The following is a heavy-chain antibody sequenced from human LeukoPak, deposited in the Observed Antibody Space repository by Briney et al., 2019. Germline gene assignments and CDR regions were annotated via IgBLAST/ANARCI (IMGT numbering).Heavy chain of an antibody. V-gene: IGHV3-23*05. D-gene: IGHD3-16*01. CDR3: TKDSQGSYDGFWYGTYGMDV. CDR1: GYTFSDHG. J-gene: IGHJ6*02. Sequence: GGSLRLSCASSGYTFSDHGMAWVRQAPGKGLEWVSTISDYPHYADSVRGRFTISRDNSRKTVFLQMNSLTPEDAATYYCTKDSQGSYDGFWYGTYGMDVWGQGTTVTVSS. CDR2: ISDYP.